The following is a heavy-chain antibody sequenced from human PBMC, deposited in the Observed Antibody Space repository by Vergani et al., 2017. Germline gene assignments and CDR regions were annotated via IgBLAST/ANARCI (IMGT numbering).Heavy chain of an antibody. CDR1: FDSIRNLY. V-gene: IGHV4-59*11. CDR3: ARSRIYYGAGSPDY. D-gene: IGHD3-10*01. CDR2: IHYSENT. J-gene: IGHJ4*02. Sequence: QVQLQESGPGLVKSSETLSLTCSVSFDSIRNLYCNWIRQPPGKGLEWIGSIHYSENTNYNPSLKTRVTISVDTSKNQFSLTLTSVTAADSAIYYCARSRIYYGAGSPDYWGQGTLVTVSS.